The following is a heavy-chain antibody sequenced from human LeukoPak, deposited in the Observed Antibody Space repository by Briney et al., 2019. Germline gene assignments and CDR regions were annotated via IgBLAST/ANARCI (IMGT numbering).Heavy chain of an antibody. Sequence: SETLSLTCTVSGYSISSGYYWGWIRPPPGKGLEWIGSIYHSGSTYYNPSLKSRVTISVDTSKNQFSLKLSSVTAADTAVYYCARTRNWNDYWGQGTLVTVSS. CDR3: ARTRNWNDY. CDR1: GYSISSGYY. D-gene: IGHD1-20*01. V-gene: IGHV4-38-2*02. CDR2: IYHSGST. J-gene: IGHJ4*02.